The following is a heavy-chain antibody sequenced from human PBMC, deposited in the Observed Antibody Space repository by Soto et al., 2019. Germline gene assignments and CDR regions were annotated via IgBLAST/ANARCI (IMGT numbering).Heavy chain of an antibody. D-gene: IGHD6-19*01. Sequence: AASVKVSCKASGYTFTSYAMHWVRQAPGQRLEWMGWINAGNGNTKYSQKFQGRVTITRDTSASTAYMELSSLRSEDTAVYYCARAPGVQQWLVRYYYYGMDVWGQGTTVTVSS. CDR1: GYTFTSYA. CDR2: INAGNGNT. J-gene: IGHJ6*02. CDR3: ARAPGVQQWLVRYYYYGMDV. V-gene: IGHV1-3*01.